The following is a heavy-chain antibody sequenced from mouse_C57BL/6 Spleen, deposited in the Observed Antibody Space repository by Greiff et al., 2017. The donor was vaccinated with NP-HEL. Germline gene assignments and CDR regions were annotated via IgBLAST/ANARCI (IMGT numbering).Heavy chain of an antibody. CDR2: IRNKANGYTT. D-gene: IGHD1-1*01. J-gene: IGHJ1*03. CDR1: GFTFTDYY. CDR3: ASLYYYGSSYWYFDV. V-gene: IGHV7-3*01. Sequence: EVQLVESGGGLVQPGGSLSLSCAASGFTFTDYYMSWVRQPPGKALEWLGFIRNKANGYTTEYSASVKGRFTISRDNSQSILYLQMNALRAEDSATYYCASLYYYGSSYWYFDVWGTGTTVTVSS.